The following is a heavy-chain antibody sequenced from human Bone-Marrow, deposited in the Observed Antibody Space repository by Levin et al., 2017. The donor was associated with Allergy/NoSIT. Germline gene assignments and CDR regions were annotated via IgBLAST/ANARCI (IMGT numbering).Heavy chain of an antibody. CDR3: ARDGTAYYDSSGYSGWGLEFFDY. V-gene: IGHV3-30*04. Sequence: GGSLRLSCGASGFNFSSYAMHWVRQAPGKGLEWVAVISYDGRNKYSADSVKGRFTISRDNSKNTLYLQMNSLRAEDTAVYYCARDGTAYYDSSGYSGWGLEFFDYWGQGTLVTVSS. J-gene: IGHJ4*02. CDR2: ISYDGRNK. D-gene: IGHD3-22*01. CDR1: GFNFSSYA.